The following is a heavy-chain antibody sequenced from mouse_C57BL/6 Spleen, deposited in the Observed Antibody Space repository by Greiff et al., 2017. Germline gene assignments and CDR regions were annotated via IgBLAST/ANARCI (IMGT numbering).Heavy chain of an antibody. CDR3: ARSGYYDYDCAMDD. CDR1: GYTFTSYW. V-gene: IGHV1-69*01. CDR2: IDPSDSYT. Sequence: VQLQQPGAELVMPGASVKLSCKASGYTFTSYWMHWVKQRPGQGLEWIGEIDPSDSYTNYNQKFKGKSTLTVDKSSSTAYMQLSSLTSEDSAVYYCARSGYYDYDCAMDDWGQGTSVTVST. J-gene: IGHJ4*01. D-gene: IGHD2-4*01.